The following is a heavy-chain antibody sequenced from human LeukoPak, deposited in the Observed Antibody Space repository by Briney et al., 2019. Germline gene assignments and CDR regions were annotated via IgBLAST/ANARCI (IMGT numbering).Heavy chain of an antibody. Sequence: SETLSLTCSVSGGSISTYYWSWIRQPPGKGLEWIGYIHYSGNTNYNPSLKSRVTISVDTSKNQFSLKVSSVTAADTAVYYCARVVPMYSSDWYDDYWGQGTLVTVSS. CDR2: IHYSGNT. D-gene: IGHD6-19*01. CDR1: GGSISTYY. CDR3: ARVVPMYSSDWYDDY. V-gene: IGHV4-59*01. J-gene: IGHJ4*02.